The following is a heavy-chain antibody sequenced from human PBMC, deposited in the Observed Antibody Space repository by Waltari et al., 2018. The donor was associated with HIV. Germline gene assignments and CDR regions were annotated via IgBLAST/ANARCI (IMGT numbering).Heavy chain of an antibody. V-gene: IGHV4-59*01. J-gene: IGHJ5*02. CDR1: GGSISSSS. Sequence: QVQLQEPGPGLLTPSETLSLTGSVSGGSISSSSWSWIRQPPGKGLEWIGGGYYTGRTNYNPSLESRVAISVDTSRNQFSLELSSVTAADTAVYYCARGGRDTSGYYIVPFDPWGQGTLVTVSS. CDR3: ARGGRDTSGYYIVPFDP. D-gene: IGHD3-22*01. CDR2: GYYTGRT.